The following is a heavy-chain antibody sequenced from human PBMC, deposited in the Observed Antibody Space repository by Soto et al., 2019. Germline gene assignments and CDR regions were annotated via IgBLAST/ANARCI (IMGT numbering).Heavy chain of an antibody. CDR3: ARHSSGWYPNWYFDL. J-gene: IGHJ2*01. V-gene: IGHV3-48*03. CDR2: ISSSGSTI. CDR1: GFTSSSYE. D-gene: IGHD6-19*01. Sequence: PGGSLRLSCAASGFTSSSYEMNWVRQAPGKGLEWVSYISSSGSTIYYADSVKGRFTISRDNAKNSLYLQMNSLRAEDTAVYYCARHSSGWYPNWYFDLWGRGTLVTVSS.